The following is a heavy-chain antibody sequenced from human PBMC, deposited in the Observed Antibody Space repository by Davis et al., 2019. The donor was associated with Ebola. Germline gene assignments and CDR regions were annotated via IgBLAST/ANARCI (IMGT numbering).Heavy chain of an antibody. J-gene: IGHJ4*02. V-gene: IGHV4-38-2*02. CDR1: GFSISSGYY. Sequence: MPSETLSLTCTVSGFSISSGYYWGCIRQSPGKGLEWIGSNYHGGRTYYNPSLKSRVTISIDTSKNQFSLKLSSVTATDTGVYYCARGIAVAGAVDYWGQGTLVTVSS. CDR2: NYHGGRT. D-gene: IGHD6-19*01. CDR3: ARGIAVAGAVDY.